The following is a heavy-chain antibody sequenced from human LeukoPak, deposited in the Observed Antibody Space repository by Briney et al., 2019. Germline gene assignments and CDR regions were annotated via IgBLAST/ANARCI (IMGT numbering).Heavy chain of an antibody. D-gene: IGHD6-13*01. Sequence: SETLSITCAVSGGSISSFYWIWIRQSPGKGLEWIGYISYSGSTNYNPSLKSRVTISVDTSKNHFSLKLNSVTAADTAVYYCARDGAAAGKGDAFDIWGQGTMVTVSS. CDR2: ISYSGST. V-gene: IGHV4-59*01. J-gene: IGHJ3*02. CDR3: ARDGAAAGKGDAFDI. CDR1: GGSISSFY.